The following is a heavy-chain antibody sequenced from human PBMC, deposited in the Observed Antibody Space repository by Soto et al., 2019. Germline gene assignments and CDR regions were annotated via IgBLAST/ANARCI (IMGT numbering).Heavy chain of an antibody. CDR2: IYYSGST. D-gene: IGHD3-10*01. Sequence: SETLSLTCTVSGGSITSATYYWTWIRQPPGKGLEWIGYIYYSGSTNYNPSLKSRVTISVDTSKNQFSLKLSSVTAADTAVYYCARANYYGSGSYFDYGMDVWGQGTTVTVSS. CDR3: ARANYYGSGSYFDYGMDV. V-gene: IGHV4-61*01. CDR1: GGSITSATYY. J-gene: IGHJ6*02.